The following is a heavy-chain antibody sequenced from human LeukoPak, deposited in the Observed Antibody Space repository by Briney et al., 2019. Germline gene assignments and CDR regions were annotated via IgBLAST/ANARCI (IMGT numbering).Heavy chain of an antibody. J-gene: IGHJ3*02. CDR2: ISYDGSNK. V-gene: IGHV3-30*03. CDR1: GFTFSSYG. CDR3: AREVGDGSGSGDAFDI. Sequence: GRSLRLSCAASGFTFSSYGMHWVRQAPGKGLEWVAVISYDGSNKYYADSVKGRFTISKDSARNSLYLQVNSLRAEDTAVYYCAREVGDGSGSGDAFDIWGQGKMVTVSS. D-gene: IGHD3-10*01.